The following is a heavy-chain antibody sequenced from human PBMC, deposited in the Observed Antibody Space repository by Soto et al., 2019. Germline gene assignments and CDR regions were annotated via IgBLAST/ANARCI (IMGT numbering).Heavy chain of an antibody. J-gene: IGHJ6*02. Sequence: EVQLVESGGGLVQPGGSLRLSCAASGFTVSGNYVTWVRQAPGKGLEWVSVIYTDDNIYYADSVTGRFTISRDNSKTTFYLHMNRLRVEDTAVYYCATELIAKYGMDVWGQGTTVTVSS. CDR3: ATELIAKYGMDV. CDR1: GFTVSGNY. CDR2: IYTDDNI. D-gene: IGHD2-21*01. V-gene: IGHV3-53*01.